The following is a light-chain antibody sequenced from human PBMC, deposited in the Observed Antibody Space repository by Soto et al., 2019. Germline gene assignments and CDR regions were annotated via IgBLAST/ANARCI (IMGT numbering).Light chain of an antibody. Sequence: QSVLTQPPSASGTPGQKVTISCSGSSSNIGPNAVNWYQQLPGTAPKLLLYNNNQRPSGVSDRFSGSKSGTSASLAISGLQSEDEADYHCAAWDDSLNGLVFGTGTKLTVL. J-gene: IGLJ1*01. V-gene: IGLV1-44*01. CDR1: SSNIGPNA. CDR3: AAWDDSLNGLV. CDR2: NNN.